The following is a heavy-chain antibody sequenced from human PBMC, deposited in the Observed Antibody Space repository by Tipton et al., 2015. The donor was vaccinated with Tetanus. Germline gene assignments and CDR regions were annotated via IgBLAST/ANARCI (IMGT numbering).Heavy chain of an antibody. J-gene: IGHJ6*02. D-gene: IGHD4-17*01. V-gene: IGHV4-59*12. CDR2: IYYSGSA. Sequence: GLVKPSETLSLTCTISGGSITTFYWSWIRQPPGKGLEWIGHIYYSGSANYNPSLKSRITMSVDASKNQFSLKLSSVTAADTAVYYCVRDRGLTTSGGIGMDVWGQGTTVTVSS. CDR1: GGSITTFY. CDR3: VRDRGLTTSGGIGMDV.